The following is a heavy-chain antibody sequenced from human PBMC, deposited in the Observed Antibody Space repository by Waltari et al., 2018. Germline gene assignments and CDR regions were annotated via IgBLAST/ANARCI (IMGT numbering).Heavy chain of an antibody. CDR1: GGSISSHS. D-gene: IGHD6-13*01. CDR2: IYYSGST. V-gene: IGHV4-59*11. CDR3: ARESRDSSSWYVWAYYYYYMDV. Sequence: QVQLQESGPGLVKPSETLSLTCTVPGGSISSHSWGWIRQPPGKGREWIGYIYYSGSTNYNPSLKSRVTISVDTSKNQFSLKLSSVTAADTAVYYCARESRDSSSWYVWAYYYYYMDVWGKGTTVTVSS. J-gene: IGHJ6*03.